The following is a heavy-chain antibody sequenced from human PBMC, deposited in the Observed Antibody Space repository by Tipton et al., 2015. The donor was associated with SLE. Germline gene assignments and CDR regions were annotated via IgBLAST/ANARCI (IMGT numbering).Heavy chain of an antibody. V-gene: IGHV4-39*07. CDR1: GGSISSSSYY. Sequence: TLSLTCTVSGGSISSSSYYWGWIRQPPGKGLEWIGSISYSGSTYYNPSLKSRVTISVDTSKNQFSLKLSSVTAADTVVYYCARERAGTDWYFDLWGRGTLVTVSS. J-gene: IGHJ2*01. CDR2: ISYSGST. CDR3: ARERAGTDWYFDL. D-gene: IGHD6-19*01.